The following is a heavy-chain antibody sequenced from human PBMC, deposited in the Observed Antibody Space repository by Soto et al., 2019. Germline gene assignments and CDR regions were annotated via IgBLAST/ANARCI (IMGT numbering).Heavy chain of an antibody. CDR1: GVTFHTRA. CDR3: AIDYGFWSGYFDY. CDR2: ISFDGSNK. Sequence: SLRLSCAASGVTFHTRAIHWLRQAPGQGLEWVAVISFDGSNKRYVDSVEGRFSISRDNSKTTSYLEMNGLKPEDTALYYCAIDYGFWSGYFDYWGQGTQVTVSS. D-gene: IGHD3-3*01. J-gene: IGHJ4*02. V-gene: IGHV3-30*03.